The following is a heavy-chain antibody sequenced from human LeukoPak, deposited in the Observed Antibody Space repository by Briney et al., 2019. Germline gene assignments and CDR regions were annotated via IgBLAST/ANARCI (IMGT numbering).Heavy chain of an antibody. CDR1: GFTVSSNY. CDR3: AKDYYSSGFDY. D-gene: IGHD6-25*01. V-gene: IGHV3-23*01. Sequence: GGSLRLSCAASGFTVSSNYMSWVRQAPGKGLEWVSAISGSGGSTYYADSVKGRFTIPRDNSKNTLYLQMNSLRAEDTAVYYCAKDYYSSGFDYWGQGTLVTVSS. J-gene: IGHJ4*02. CDR2: ISGSGGST.